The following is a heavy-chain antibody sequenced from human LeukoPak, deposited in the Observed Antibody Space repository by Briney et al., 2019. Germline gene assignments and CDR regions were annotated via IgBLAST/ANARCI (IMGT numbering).Heavy chain of an antibody. CDR3: ARGPTPWFGELFAGFYSYGMDV. V-gene: IGHV1-8*01. Sequence: GASVKVSCKASGYTFTSYDISWVRQATGQGLEWMGWMNPNSGNTGYAQKFQGRVTMTRNTSISTAYMELSSLRSEDTAVYYCARGPTPWFGELFAGFYSYGMDVWGQGTTVTVSS. J-gene: IGHJ6*02. CDR2: MNPNSGNT. D-gene: IGHD3-10*01. CDR1: GYTFTSYD.